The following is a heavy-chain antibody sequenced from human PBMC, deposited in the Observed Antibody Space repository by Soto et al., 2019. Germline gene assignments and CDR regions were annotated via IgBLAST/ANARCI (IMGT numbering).Heavy chain of an antibody. CDR2: IYPGDSDT. V-gene: IGHV5-51*01. CDR3: ARRRQYCTCMNCLAHYCYPLDV. J-gene: IGHJ6*02. D-gene: IGHD2-8*01. CDR1: GYSFTNYW. Sequence: GESLKISCKATGYSFTNYWIGWVRQMPGEGLEWMGTIYPGDSDTRYGPAFEGQVTISADKSITTAYLQWSSRRASDTAVYFCARRRQYCTCMNCLAHYCYPLDVWGQGTTDTGSS.